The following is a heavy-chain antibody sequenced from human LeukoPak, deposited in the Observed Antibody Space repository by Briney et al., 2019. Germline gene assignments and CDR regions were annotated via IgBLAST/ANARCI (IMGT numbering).Heavy chain of an antibody. CDR2: ISYDGSNK. D-gene: IGHD5-18*01. CDR1: GFTFSSYG. Sequence: PGGSLRLSCAASGFTFSSYGMHWVRQAPGKGLEWVAVISYDGSNKYYADSVKGRFTNSRDNSKNTLYLQMNSLRAEDTAVYYCAKEAIQLWSFYFDYWGQGTLVTVSS. V-gene: IGHV3-30*18. J-gene: IGHJ4*02. CDR3: AKEAIQLWSFYFDY.